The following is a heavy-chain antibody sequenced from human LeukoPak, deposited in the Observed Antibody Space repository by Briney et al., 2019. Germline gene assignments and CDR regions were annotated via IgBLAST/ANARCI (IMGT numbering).Heavy chain of an antibody. V-gene: IGHV1-18*01. CDR2: INGYNGNT. CDR3: ARVLLGSSWFSRGFDY. CDR1: GYTFTSHG. Sequence: ASVKVSCKASGYTFTSHGISWVRQAPGQGLEWMGWINGYNGNTDYAQKLQGRVTMTTDTSSSTAYMELRSLRSDDTAVYYCARVLLGSSWFSRGFDYWGQGTLVTVSS. D-gene: IGHD2-15*01. J-gene: IGHJ4*02.